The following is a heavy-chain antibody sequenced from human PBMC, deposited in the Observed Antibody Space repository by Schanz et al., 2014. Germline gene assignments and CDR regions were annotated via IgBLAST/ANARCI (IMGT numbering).Heavy chain of an antibody. V-gene: IGHV3-74*01. CDR1: GFTFSTYW. CDR3: AREFVN. D-gene: IGHD2-21*01. Sequence: EAQLVESGGGLVQPGGSLRLSCAASGFTFSTYWMHWVRQAPGKGLVWVSHINSDGTTTTYADSVKGRFTISRDNAENTLYLQMNSLRVDDTAVYYCAREFVNWGQGTLVTVSS. CDR2: INSDGTTT. J-gene: IGHJ1*01.